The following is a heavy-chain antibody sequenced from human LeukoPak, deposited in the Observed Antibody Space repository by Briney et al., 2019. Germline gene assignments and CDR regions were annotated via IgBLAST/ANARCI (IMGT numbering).Heavy chain of an antibody. V-gene: IGHV3-7*01. Sequence: PGGSLRLSCAASGFTFSSYWMSWVRQAPGKGLEWVANIKQDGSEKYYVDSVKGRFTISRDNAKNSLYLRMNSLRAEDTAVYYCASRLTDSSGYYPSYYFDYWGQGTLVTVSS. J-gene: IGHJ4*02. CDR1: GFTFSSYW. D-gene: IGHD3-22*01. CDR3: ASRLTDSSGYYPSYYFDY. CDR2: IKQDGSEK.